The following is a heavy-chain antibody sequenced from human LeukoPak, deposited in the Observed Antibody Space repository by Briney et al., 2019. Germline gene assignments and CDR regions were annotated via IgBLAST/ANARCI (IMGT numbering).Heavy chain of an antibody. D-gene: IGHD5-12*01. Sequence: PGGSLRLSCAASGFTFRTYSIHWVRQAPGKGLEWVTVVSADGRTQLYSDSVKGRFTISRDNSLNTLHLQMNSLRAEDTAVYYCARGLPLSVWYFDLWGRGTLVTVSS. J-gene: IGHJ2*01. CDR1: GFTFRTYS. CDR3: ARGLPLSVWYFDL. V-gene: IGHV3-30*03. CDR2: VSADGRTQ.